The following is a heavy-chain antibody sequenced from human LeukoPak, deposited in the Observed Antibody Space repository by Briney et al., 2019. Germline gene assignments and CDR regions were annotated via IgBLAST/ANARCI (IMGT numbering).Heavy chain of an antibody. V-gene: IGHV4-59*12. CDR3: ARGGYSYDY. CDR1: GGSISSYY. D-gene: IGHD5-18*01. J-gene: IGHJ4*02. Sequence: PSETLSLTCTVSGGSISSYYWSWIRQPPGKGLEWIGYIYYSGSTNYNPSLKTRVTMSVDESKNLFSLKLTSVTAADTAVYYCARGGYSYDYWGQGTLVAVSS. CDR2: IYYSGST.